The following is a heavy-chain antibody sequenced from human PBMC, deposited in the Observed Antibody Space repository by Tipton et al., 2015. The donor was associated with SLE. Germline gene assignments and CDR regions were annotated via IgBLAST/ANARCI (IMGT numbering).Heavy chain of an antibody. V-gene: IGHV1-2*02. D-gene: IGHD7-27*01. CDR2: INPNGGAT. Sequence: SCAASGYTFTADYYLHWVRQAPGQGLEWMGWINPNGGATDFAQRFQGRVTMTRDTSITTAYMELSSLRSDDTAVYYCAARTGDVLYYYYMDVWGKGTTVTVSS. CDR1: GYTFTADYY. CDR3: AARTGDVLYYYYMDV. J-gene: IGHJ6*03.